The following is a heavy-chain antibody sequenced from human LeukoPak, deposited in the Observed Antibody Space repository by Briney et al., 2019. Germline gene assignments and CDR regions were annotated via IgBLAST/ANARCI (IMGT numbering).Heavy chain of an antibody. V-gene: IGHV3-66*01. CDR1: GITFSRFA. Sequence: QSGGSLRLSCAASGITFSRFAMSWVRQAPGKGLEWVSVIYSGGSTYYADSVKGRFTISRDNSKNTLYLQMNSLRAEDTAVYYCARDWYYYDSSGYYGPENDYWGQGTLVTVSS. D-gene: IGHD3-22*01. CDR3: ARDWYYYDSSGYYGPENDY. J-gene: IGHJ4*02. CDR2: IYSGGST.